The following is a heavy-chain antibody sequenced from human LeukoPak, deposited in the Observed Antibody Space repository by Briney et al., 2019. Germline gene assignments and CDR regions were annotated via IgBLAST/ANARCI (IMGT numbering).Heavy chain of an antibody. J-gene: IGHJ6*03. CDR1: GFTFSDYY. CDR3: ARDGYNFDYYYMDV. V-gene: IGHV3-11*01. D-gene: IGHD5-24*01. Sequence: PGGSLRLSCAASGFTFSDYYMSWIRQAPGKGLEWVSYISTSGRTIYYADSVKGRFTISRDNAKNSLYLQMNSLRAEDTAVYYCARDGYNFDYYYMDVWGKGTTVTIPS. CDR2: ISTSGRTI.